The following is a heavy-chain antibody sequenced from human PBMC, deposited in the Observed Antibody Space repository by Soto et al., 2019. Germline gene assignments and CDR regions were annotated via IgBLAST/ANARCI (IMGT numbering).Heavy chain of an antibody. Sequence: GESLKISCKGSGYTFADYWIGWVRQMPGKGLEWMGILWPGDSDARYSPSFQGQVTMSVDKSISNAYLQWSSLKASDTAIYYCARRQRSGYFGSWGQGTLVSGSS. D-gene: IGHD2-2*01. CDR1: GYTFADYW. V-gene: IGHV5-51*01. CDR2: LWPGDSDA. J-gene: IGHJ4*03. CDR3: ARRQRSGYFGS.